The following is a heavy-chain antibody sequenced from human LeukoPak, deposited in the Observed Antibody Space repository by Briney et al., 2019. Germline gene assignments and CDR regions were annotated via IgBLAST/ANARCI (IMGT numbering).Heavy chain of an antibody. V-gene: IGHV3-21*01. D-gene: IGHD5-12*01. CDR1: GFTFSSYS. Sequence: PGGSLRLSCAASGFTFSSYSMNWVRQAPGKGLEWVSFISSSSNYIYYEDSVKGRFTISRDNAKNSMYLQMNSLRAEDTAVYYCARSEGGSQRFDYWGQGTLVTVSS. CDR2: ISSSSNYI. J-gene: IGHJ4*02. CDR3: ARSEGGSQRFDY.